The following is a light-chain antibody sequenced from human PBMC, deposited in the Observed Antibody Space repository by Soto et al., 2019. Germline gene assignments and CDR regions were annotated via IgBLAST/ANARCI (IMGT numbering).Light chain of an antibody. V-gene: IGLV1-36*01. J-gene: IGLJ3*02. CDR2: YDD. CDR3: AAWDDSLNVVL. CDR1: SSNIGKNA. Sequence: VLTQPPSVSEAPRQRVTISCSGNSSNIGKNAVNWYQHLPGKAPKLLIYYDDLLPSGVSDRFSGSKSGTSASLAISGLQSDDEGDYYCAAWDDSLNVVLFGGGTKLTVL.